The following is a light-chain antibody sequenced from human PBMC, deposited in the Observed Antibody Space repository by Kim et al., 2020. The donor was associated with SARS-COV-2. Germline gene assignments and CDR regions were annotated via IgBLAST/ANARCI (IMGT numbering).Light chain of an antibody. CDR3: QTWDSSIVV. J-gene: IGLJ2*01. CDR2: QDS. V-gene: IGLV3-1*01. Sequence: SVSPGQTASIACSGDKLGDKYACWYQQKPGQPPVLVIYQDSERPSGIPERFSGSNSGDTATLTISGTQAMDEADYYCQTWDSSIVVFGGGTQLTVL. CDR1: KLGDKY.